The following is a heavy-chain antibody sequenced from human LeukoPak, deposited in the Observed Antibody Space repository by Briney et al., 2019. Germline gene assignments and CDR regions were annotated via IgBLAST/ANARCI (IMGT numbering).Heavy chain of an antibody. CDR3: AKNSGYYHPYYIDH. Sequence: PSETLSLTCTVSGGSISSYYWSWIRQPPGKGLEWIGYIYYSGSTNYNPSLKSRVTISVDTSKNQFSLKLNSVTAADTAVYYCAKNSGYYHPYYIDHWGQGTLVTVSS. CDR1: GGSISSYY. J-gene: IGHJ4*02. D-gene: IGHD3-22*01. CDR2: IYYSGST. V-gene: IGHV4-59*08.